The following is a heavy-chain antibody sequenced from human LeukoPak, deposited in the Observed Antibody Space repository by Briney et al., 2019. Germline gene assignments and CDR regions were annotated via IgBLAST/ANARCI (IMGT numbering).Heavy chain of an antibody. Sequence: PSETLSLTCAVSGYSISSGYYWGWIRQPPGKGLEWIGGIYYSGSTYYNPSLKSRVTISVDTSKNQFSLKLSSVTAADTAVYYCARPGSAWADAFDIWGQGTMVTVSS. V-gene: IGHV4-38-2*01. J-gene: IGHJ3*02. CDR3: ARPGSAWADAFDI. CDR2: IYYSGST. CDR1: GYSISSGYY. D-gene: IGHD7-27*01.